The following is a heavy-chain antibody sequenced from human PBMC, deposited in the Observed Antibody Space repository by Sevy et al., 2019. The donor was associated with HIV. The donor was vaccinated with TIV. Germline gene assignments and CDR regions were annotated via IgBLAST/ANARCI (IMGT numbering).Heavy chain of an antibody. D-gene: IGHD4-17*01. V-gene: IGHV3-33*01. Sequence: GGSLRLSCAASGFTFSSYGMHWVRQAPGKGLEWVAVIWYDGSNKYYADSVKGRFTISRDNSKNTLYLQMNSLRAEDTAVYYCGRDGGDYHYYGIDVWGQGTTVTVSS. CDR1: GFTFSSYG. CDR2: IWYDGSNK. J-gene: IGHJ6*02. CDR3: GRDGGDYHYYGIDV.